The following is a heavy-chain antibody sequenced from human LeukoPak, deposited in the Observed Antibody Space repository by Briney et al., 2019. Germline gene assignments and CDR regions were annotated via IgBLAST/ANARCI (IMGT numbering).Heavy chain of an antibody. Sequence: PSETLSLTCTVSGGSISSSSYYWGWIRQPPGKGLVWIGTIFYSGTTYYNPSLKSRVPISVDTSKNQFSLKLSSVPSADTTVYSCATQILLCHFYWGQGTLGTVSS. CDR1: GGSISSSSYY. CDR2: IFYSGTT. D-gene: IGHD2/OR15-2a*01. J-gene: IGHJ4*02. CDR3: ATQILLCHFY. V-gene: IGHV4-39*01.